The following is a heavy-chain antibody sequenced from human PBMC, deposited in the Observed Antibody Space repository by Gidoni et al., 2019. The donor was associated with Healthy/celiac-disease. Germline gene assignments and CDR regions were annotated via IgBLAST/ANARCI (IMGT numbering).Heavy chain of an antibody. J-gene: IGHJ5*02. D-gene: IGHD1-7*01. CDR3: ARAPYNWNYVGWFDP. CDR1: GGSISSYY. Sequence: QVQLQESGPGLVKPSETLSLTCTVSGGSISSYYWSWLRQPPGKGLEWIGYIYYSGSTNYNPSLKSRVTISVDTSKNQFSLKLSSVTAADTAVYYCARAPYNWNYVGWFDPWGQGTLVTVSS. CDR2: IYYSGST. V-gene: IGHV4-59*01.